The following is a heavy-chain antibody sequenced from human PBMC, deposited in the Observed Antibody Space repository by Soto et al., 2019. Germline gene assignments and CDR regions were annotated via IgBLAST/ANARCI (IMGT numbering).Heavy chain of an antibody. V-gene: IGHV4-30-2*01. J-gene: IGHJ3*02. CDR2: IYHSGST. D-gene: IGHD2-15*01. Sequence: QLQLQESGSGLVKPSQTLSLTCAVSGGSISSGGYSWSWIRQPPGKGLEWIGYIYHSGSTYYNPSLKSRVTISVDRSKNQFSLKLSSVTAADTAVYYCARADRVVSGGRDGAFDIWGQGTMVTVSS. CDR1: GGSISSGGYS. CDR3: ARADRVVSGGRDGAFDI.